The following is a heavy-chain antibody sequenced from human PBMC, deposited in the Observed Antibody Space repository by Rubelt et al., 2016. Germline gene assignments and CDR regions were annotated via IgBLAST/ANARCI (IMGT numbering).Heavy chain of an antibody. V-gene: IGHV4-31*03. J-gene: IGHJ6*02. CDR3: VKVPALDV. CDR2: ITYNGTA. CDR1: RGSIISDVAY. Sequence: QVQLRESGPGLVNPSQTLSLTCTVSRGSIISDVAYWGWIRQFPWKGLEWIAYITYNGTAYYSPSLKSRVSMSVGRLRNQFSLTLTSVTAADTAVYHCVKVPALDVWGPGTTVTVSS.